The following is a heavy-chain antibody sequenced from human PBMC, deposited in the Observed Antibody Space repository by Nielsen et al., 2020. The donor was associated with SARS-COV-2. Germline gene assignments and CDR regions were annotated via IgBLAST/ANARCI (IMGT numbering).Heavy chain of an antibody. Sequence: GGSLRLSCVASGFTFNSYGMSWVRQAPGKGLEWVSRISGNGGVPYYADSVRGRFTISRDNSRDVLYLQMDGLRAGDTAIYFCTKGGLSIFGDTYYFDSWGPGTLATVAS. CDR1: GFTFNSYG. V-gene: IGHV3-23*01. CDR2: ISGNGGVP. CDR3: TKGGLSIFGDTYYFDS. J-gene: IGHJ4*02. D-gene: IGHD2-21*01.